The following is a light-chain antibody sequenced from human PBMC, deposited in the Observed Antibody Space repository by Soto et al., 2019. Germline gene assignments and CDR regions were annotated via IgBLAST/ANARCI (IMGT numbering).Light chain of an antibody. J-gene: IGKJ1*01. V-gene: IGKV3-11*01. CDR3: QQYGSSGT. Sequence: DIVLTQSPATLSLSPGERATLSCRASQSVSSYLAWYQQKPGQAPRLLIYDASNRATGIPARFSGSGSGTDFTLTISRLEPEDFAVYYCQQYGSSGTFGQGTKVDI. CDR2: DAS. CDR1: QSVSSY.